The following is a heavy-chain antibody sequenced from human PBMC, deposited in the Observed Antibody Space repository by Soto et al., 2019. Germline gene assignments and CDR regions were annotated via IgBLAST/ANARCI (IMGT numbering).Heavy chain of an antibody. CDR2: IERDDDDK. V-gene: IGHV2-70*13. CDR1: GFSLTSPGMC. J-gene: IGHJ6*02. Sequence: ESGPTLVNPTETLTLTCTFSGFSLTSPGMCVSLIRQSPGKALEWLALIERDDDDKYYSTSLKTRLTISKDTRKNQVVLTMANMEPADTATYYCARSIRGPRRFNGMDVWGQGTTVTVSS. D-gene: IGHD1-20*01. CDR3: ARSIRGPRRFNGMDV.